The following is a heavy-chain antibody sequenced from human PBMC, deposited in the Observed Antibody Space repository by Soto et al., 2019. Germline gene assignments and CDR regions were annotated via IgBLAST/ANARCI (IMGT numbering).Heavy chain of an antibody. CDR2: IYPGDSDT. V-gene: IGHV5-51*01. CDR3: ARHCSGGSCYKDAFDI. CDR1: GYSFTSYW. Sequence: GESLKISCKGSGYSFTSYWIGWVRQMPGKGLEWMGIIYPGDSDTRYSPSFQGQVTISADKSISTAYLQWSSLKASDTAMYYCARHCSGGSCYKDAFDIWGQGTMVTVSS. J-gene: IGHJ3*02. D-gene: IGHD2-15*01.